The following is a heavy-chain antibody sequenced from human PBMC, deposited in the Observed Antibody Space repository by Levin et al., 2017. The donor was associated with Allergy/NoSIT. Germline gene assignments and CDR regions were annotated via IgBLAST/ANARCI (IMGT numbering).Heavy chain of an antibody. V-gene: IGHV2-70*01. CDR3: ARLVRGVIPAFDL. J-gene: IGHJ3*01. CDR1: GFSLSTSGVS. CDR2: IDWDDDK. Sequence: SGPTLVKPPQTLTLTCTLSGFSLSTSGVSVGWIRRPPGKALEWLALIDWDDDKYYSTPLKTRLTISKDTAKNQEVLTMTNMDPVDTAPYYCARLVRGVIPAFDLWVQGTMVIVSS. D-gene: IGHD3-10*01.